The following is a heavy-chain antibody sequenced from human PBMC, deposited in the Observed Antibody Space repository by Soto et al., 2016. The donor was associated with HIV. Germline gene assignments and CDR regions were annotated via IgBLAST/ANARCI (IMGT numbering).Heavy chain of an antibody. V-gene: IGHV1-69*01. CDR1: GYTFTGYY. D-gene: IGHD2-2*01. CDR2: IIPIFGTA. CDR3: AREQGLVVPASNVVTAGAFDL. J-gene: IGHJ3*01. Sequence: QVQLVQSGAEVKKPGASVKVSCKASGYTFTGYYMHWVRQAPGQGLEWMGGIIPIFGTANYAQRFQGRVTITADESTSTAYMELSSLRSEDTAVYYCAREQGLVVPASNVVTAGAFDLWGQGTMVTVSS.